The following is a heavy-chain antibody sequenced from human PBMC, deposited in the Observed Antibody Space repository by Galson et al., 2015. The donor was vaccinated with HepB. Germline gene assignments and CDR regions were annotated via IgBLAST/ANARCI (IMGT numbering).Heavy chain of an antibody. CDR1: GGTFSSYA. V-gene: IGHV1-69*06. J-gene: IGHJ3*02. CDR2: IIPIFGTA. D-gene: IGHD5-18*01. Sequence: SVKVSCKASGGTFSSYAISWVRQAPGQGLEWMGGIIPIFGTANYAQKFQGRVTITADKSTSAAYMELSSLRSEDTAVYYCARERRTRIHFGAFDIWGQGTMVTVSS. CDR3: ARERRTRIHFGAFDI.